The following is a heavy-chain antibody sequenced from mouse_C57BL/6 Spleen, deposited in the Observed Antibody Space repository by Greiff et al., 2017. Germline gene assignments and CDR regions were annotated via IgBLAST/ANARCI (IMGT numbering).Heavy chain of an antibody. J-gene: IGHJ2*01. CDR1: GYTFTDYY. V-gene: IGHV1-19*01. D-gene: IGHD2-3*01. CDR3: ARGALYDGYFDY. CDR2: INPYNGGT. Sequence: VQLQQSGPVLVKPGASVKMSCKASGYTFTDYYMNWVKQSHGKSLEWIGVINPYNGGTSYNQKFKGKATLTVDKSSSTAYMELNSLTSEDSAVYYCARGALYDGYFDYWGQGTTLTVSS.